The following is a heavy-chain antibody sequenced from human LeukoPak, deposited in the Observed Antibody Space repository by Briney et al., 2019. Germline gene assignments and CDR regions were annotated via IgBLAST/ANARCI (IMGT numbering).Heavy chain of an antibody. J-gene: IGHJ4*02. CDR1: GGSISSSSYY. Sequence: SETLSLTCTVSGGSISSSSYYWGWIRQPPGKGLEWIGSIYYSGSTYYNPSLKSRVTISVDTSKNQFSLKLSSVTAADTAVYYCARDDFWSGYYNDYWGQGTLVTVSS. D-gene: IGHD3-3*01. V-gene: IGHV4-39*07. CDR3: ARDDFWSGYYNDY. CDR2: IYYSGST.